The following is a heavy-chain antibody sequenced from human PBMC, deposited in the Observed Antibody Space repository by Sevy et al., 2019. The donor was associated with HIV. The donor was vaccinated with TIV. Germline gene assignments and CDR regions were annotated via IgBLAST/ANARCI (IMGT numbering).Heavy chain of an antibody. CDR1: GFTFSSYA. Sequence: GGSLRLSCVASGFTFSSYAMHWVRQAPGKGLEWVAVISYDGSNKYYADSVKGRFTISRDNSKNTLYLQMNSLRAEDTAVYYCARWNAATPVIYYYYGMDVLGQGTTVTVSS. D-gene: IGHD2-15*01. CDR2: ISYDGSNK. J-gene: IGHJ6*02. CDR3: ARWNAATPVIYYYYGMDV. V-gene: IGHV3-30-3*01.